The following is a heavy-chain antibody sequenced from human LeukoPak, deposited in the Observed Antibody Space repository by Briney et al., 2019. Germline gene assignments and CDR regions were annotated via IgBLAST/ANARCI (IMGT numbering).Heavy chain of an antibody. CDR2: ISYDGSNK. J-gene: IGHJ3*02. V-gene: IGHV3-30-3*01. Sequence: PGGSLRLSCAASGFTFSSYSMHGVRQDPGKGLEWVTVISYDGSNKYYADSVKGRFTISRDNSKNTLYLQMNSLRAEDTAVYYCARDRQWLGNPDGFDIWGQGTMVTVSS. D-gene: IGHD6-19*01. CDR1: GFTFSSYS. CDR3: ARDRQWLGNPDGFDI.